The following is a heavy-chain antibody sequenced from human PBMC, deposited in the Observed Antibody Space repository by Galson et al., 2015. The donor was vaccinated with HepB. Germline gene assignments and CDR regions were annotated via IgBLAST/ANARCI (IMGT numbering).Heavy chain of an antibody. Sequence: SETLSLTCTVSGGSISSSSYYWGWIRQPPGKGLEWIGSIYYSGSTYYNPSLKSRVTISVDTPKNQFSLKLSSVTAADTAVYYCSCLGGDDYNWFDPWGQGTLVTVSS. CDR1: GGSISSSSYY. J-gene: IGHJ5*02. CDR2: IYYSGST. D-gene: IGHD2-21*02. CDR3: SCLGGDDYNWFDP. V-gene: IGHV4-39*01.